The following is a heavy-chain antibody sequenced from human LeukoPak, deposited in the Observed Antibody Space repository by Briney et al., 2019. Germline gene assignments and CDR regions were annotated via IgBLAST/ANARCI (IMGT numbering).Heavy chain of an antibody. J-gene: IGHJ5*02. D-gene: IGHD3-22*01. CDR1: GGSISSYY. CDR3: AILSRDYYDSSGPGWFDP. Sequence: PSETLSLTCTVSGGSISSYYWSWIRQPAGKGLEWIGRIYTSGSTNYSPSLKSRVTMSVDTSKNQFSLKLSSVTAADTAVYYCAILSRDYYDSSGPGWFDPWGQGTLVTVSS. CDR2: IYTSGST. V-gene: IGHV4-4*07.